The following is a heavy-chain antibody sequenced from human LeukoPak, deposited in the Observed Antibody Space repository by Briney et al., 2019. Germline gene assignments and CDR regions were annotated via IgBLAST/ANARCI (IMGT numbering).Heavy chain of an antibody. CDR1: GGSISGYY. J-gene: IGHJ3*02. CDR2: IYYSGST. Sequence: SETLSLTCTVSGGSISGYYWSWIRQTPGKGLEWIGYIYYSGSTAYNPSLKSRVTLSVDTSKNQFSLKLSSVTAADTAMYFCARGPTTVINYAFDIWGQGTMVTVSS. V-gene: IGHV4-59*01. CDR3: ARGPTTVINYAFDI. D-gene: IGHD4-23*01.